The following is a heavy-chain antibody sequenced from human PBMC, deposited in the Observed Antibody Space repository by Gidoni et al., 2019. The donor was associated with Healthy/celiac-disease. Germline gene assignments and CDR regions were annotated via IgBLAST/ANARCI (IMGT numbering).Heavy chain of an antibody. Sequence: HVQLVQSGAEVKKPGSSVKVSCKASGGTFRSYAISWVRQAPGQGLEGMGRIIPILGIANYAQKFQGRVTITADKSTSTAYMELSRLRSEDTAVYYCARDWVRENKPREAHRTAATTGDYWGQGTLVTVSS. V-gene: IGHV1-69*04. J-gene: IGHJ4*02. D-gene: IGHD2-15*01. CDR2: IIPILGIA. CDR1: GGTFRSYA. CDR3: ARDWVRENKPREAHRTAATTGDY.